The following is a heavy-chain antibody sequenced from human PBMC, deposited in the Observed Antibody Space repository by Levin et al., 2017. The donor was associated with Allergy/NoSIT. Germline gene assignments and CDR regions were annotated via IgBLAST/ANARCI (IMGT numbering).Heavy chain of an antibody. CDR2: INHSGTT. CDR1: GGSFSGFY. V-gene: IGHV4-34*01. Sequence: SETLSLTCAVYGGSFSGFYWSWIRQTPGKGLEWIGQINHSGTTNYNPSLKSRVAISGDTSKNQFSLKLTSVTAADTAVYYCAREGGTLGSSYEFDYWGPGTLVTVSS. J-gene: IGHJ4*02. CDR3: AREGGTLGSSYEFDY. D-gene: IGHD5-18*01.